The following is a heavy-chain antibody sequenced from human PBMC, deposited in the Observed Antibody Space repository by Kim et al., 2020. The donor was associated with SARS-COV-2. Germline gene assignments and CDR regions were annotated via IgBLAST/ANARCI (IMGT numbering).Heavy chain of an antibody. CDR2: IYQSGTT. J-gene: IGHJ4*02. V-gene: IGHV4-38-2*02. D-gene: IGHD3-22*01. CDR3: TSKYYYDSSGYYYADW. Sequence: SETLSLTYTVSGHPITSGYFWGWIRQSPGKGLEWLGSIYQSGTTYYNPSLKSRVTISIDTSKSQFSLRLNSVTAADTAVYYCTSKYYYDSSGYYYADWWGQGTLVTVSS. CDR1: GHPITSGYF.